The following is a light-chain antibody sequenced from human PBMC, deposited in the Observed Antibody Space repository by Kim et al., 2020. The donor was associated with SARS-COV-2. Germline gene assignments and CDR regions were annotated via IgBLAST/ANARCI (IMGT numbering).Light chain of an antibody. CDR1: RMGNKY. CDR2: QDT. Sequence: SYELTQPPSVSVSPGQTASITCSGDRMGNKYVCWYQQKPGQSPVLVVYQDTKRPSGISERFSGSNSGNTATLTISGTQAMDEADYYCQAWDSSTKGVFGG. J-gene: IGLJ3*02. V-gene: IGLV3-1*01. CDR3: QAWDSSTKGV.